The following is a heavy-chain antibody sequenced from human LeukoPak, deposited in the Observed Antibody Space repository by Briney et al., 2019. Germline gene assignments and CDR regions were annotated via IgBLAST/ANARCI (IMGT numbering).Heavy chain of an antibody. J-gene: IGHJ4*02. CDR2: IRSKANSYAT. CDR3: ARQIYGELRIDV. D-gene: IGHD4-17*01. Sequence: GGSLRLSCAASGFTFSGSAMHWVRQASGKGLGWVGRIRSKANSYATAYVVSVKGRFAISRDDSKNTAYLQMNSLKTEDTAVYYCARQIYGELRIDVWGQGTLVTVSS. V-gene: IGHV3-73*01. CDR1: GFTFSGSA.